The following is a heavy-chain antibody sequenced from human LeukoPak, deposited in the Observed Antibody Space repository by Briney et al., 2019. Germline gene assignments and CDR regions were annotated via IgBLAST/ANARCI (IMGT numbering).Heavy chain of an antibody. CDR1: GFTVNTKY. CDR2: VYSGGET. J-gene: IGHJ4*02. V-gene: IGHV3-66*02. CDR3: AKDWAGCSSTSCYTTPLD. Sequence: GGSLRLSCAASGFTVNTKYMSWVRQGPGTGLEWIAVVYSGGETFYADSVRGRYTISRDNSKNTLYLQMNSLRAEDTAVYYCAKDWAGCSSTSCYTTPLDWGQGALVTVSS. D-gene: IGHD2-2*02.